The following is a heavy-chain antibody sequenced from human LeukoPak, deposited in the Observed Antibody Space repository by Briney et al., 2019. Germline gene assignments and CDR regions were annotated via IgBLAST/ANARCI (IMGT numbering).Heavy chain of an antibody. CDR2: INHSGST. CDR1: GGSFSGYY. CDR3: APSIAAAGYYFDY. J-gene: IGHJ4*02. D-gene: IGHD6-13*01. V-gene: IGHV4-34*01. Sequence: SQTLSLTCAVYGGSFSGYYWSWIRQPPGKGLEWIGEINHSGSTNYNPSLKSRVTISVDTSKNQFSLKLSSVTAADTAVYYCAPSIAAAGYYFDYWGQGTLVTVSS.